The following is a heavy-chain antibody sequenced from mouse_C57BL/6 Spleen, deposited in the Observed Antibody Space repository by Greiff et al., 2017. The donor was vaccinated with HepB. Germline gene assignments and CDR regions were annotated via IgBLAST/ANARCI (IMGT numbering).Heavy chain of an antibody. J-gene: IGHJ2*01. CDR3: ARERITTVRNFDY. Sequence: EVHLVESGPGLVKPSQSLSLTCSVTGYSITSGYYWNWIRQFPGNKLEWMGYISYDGSNNYNPSLKNRISITRDTSKNQFFLKLNSVTTEDTATYYCARERITTVRNFDYWGQGTTLTVSS. CDR1: GYSITSGYY. CDR2: ISYDGSN. V-gene: IGHV3-6*01. D-gene: IGHD1-1*01.